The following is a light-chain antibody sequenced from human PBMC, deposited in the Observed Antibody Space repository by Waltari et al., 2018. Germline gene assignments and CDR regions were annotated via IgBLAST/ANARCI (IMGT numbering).Light chain of an antibody. V-gene: IGKV3-15*01. J-gene: IGKJ1*01. CDR2: DAS. CDR3: QQYSNWPPWT. CDR1: QRFSNN. Sequence: EVVMTQSPVTPSVSPGERATLSCRDTQRFSNNLAWYQNKPGRAPRLVMYDASTRASGLPARFSGTGSGREFTLTINSLQSEDVAIYYCQQYSNWPPWTFGQGTTVEIK.